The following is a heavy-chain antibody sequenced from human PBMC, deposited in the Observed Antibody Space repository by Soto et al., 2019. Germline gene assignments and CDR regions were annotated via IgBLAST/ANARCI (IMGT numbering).Heavy chain of an antibody. CDR1: GFTFSNAW. V-gene: IGHV3-15*01. Sequence: GGSLRLSCAASGFTFSNAWMSWVRQAPGKGLEWVVRIKSKTDGGTTDYAAPVKGRFTILSDDSKNTLYLEMNSLKTEDTAVYYCTTDSIQQQLLLMVVPIHYPGQGTLVSGSS. CDR2: IKSKTDGGTT. J-gene: IGHJ4*02. D-gene: IGHD6-13*01. CDR3: TTDSIQQQLLLMVVPIHY.